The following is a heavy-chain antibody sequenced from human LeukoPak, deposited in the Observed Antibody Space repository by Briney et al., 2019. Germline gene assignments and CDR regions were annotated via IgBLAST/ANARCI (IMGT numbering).Heavy chain of an antibody. V-gene: IGHV4-4*07. CDR3: ARTNNYDFWSGYPYYFDY. J-gene: IGHJ4*02. Sequence: TSETLSLTCTVSGGSISSYYWSWIRQPAGKGLEWIGRIYTSGSTNYNPSLKSRVTISVDTSRNQFSLKLSSVTAADTAVYYCARTNNYDFWSGYPYYFDYWGQGTLVTVSS. CDR1: GGSISSYY. CDR2: IYTSGST. D-gene: IGHD3-3*01.